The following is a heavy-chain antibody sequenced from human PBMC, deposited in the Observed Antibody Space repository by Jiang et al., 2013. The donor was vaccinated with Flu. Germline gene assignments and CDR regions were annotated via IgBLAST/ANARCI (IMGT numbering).Heavy chain of an antibody. V-gene: IGHV4-61*02. D-gene: IGHD3-22*01. CDR1: GGSISSGTYF. CDR2: VYTSGST. J-gene: IGHJ6*02. Sequence: GPGLVKPSQTLSLTCTVSGGSISSGTYFWSWIRQPAGKGLEYIGRVYTSGSTNYNPSLKSRVTISVDRSKNQFSLKLSSVTAADTAVYFCARDSSFRNDHDSSGYFVWGQGTTVTVSS. CDR3: ARDSSFRNDHDSSGYFV.